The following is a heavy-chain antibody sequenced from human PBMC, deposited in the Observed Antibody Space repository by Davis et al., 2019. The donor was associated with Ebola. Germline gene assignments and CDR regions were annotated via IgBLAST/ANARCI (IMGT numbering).Heavy chain of an antibody. J-gene: IGHJ4*02. CDR1: GFTFSSYS. D-gene: IGHD3-22*01. V-gene: IGHV3-48*02. CDR3: AKADARDYYDSSGYYGDFDY. Sequence: PGGSLRLSCAASGFTFSSYSMNWFRQAPGKGLEWVSYISSSSSTIYYADPVKGRFTISRANAKNSLYLQMNSLRDEDTAVYYCAKADARDYYDSSGYYGDFDYWGQGTLVTVSS. CDR2: ISSSSSTI.